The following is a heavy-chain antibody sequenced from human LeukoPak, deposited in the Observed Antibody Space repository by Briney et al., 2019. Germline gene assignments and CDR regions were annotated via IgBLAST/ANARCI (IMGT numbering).Heavy chain of an antibody. D-gene: IGHD2-2*01. CDR1: GYTFTGYY. CDR2: INPNSGGT. CDR3: AKGVVVVPAAVGDYFDY. J-gene: IGHJ4*02. V-gene: IGHV1-2*02. Sequence: ASVKVSCKASGYTFTGYYMHWVRQAPGQGLEWVGWINPNSGGTNYAQKFQGRVTMTRDTSISTAYMELSRLRSDDTAVYYCAKGVVVVPAAVGDYFDYWGQGTLVTVSS.